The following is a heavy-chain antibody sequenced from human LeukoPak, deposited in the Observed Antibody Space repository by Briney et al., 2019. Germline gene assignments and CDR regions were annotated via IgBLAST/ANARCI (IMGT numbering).Heavy chain of an antibody. CDR2: IDYSGNT. CDR3: ARTASMVITVIDY. J-gene: IGHJ4*02. Sequence: SETLSLTCTVSGGSINGYYWSWIRQPPGKGLEWIAYIDYSGNTDYNPSLKSRVTISIDTSKNQFSLKVRSVTAADSAIYYCARTASMVITVIDYWGQGTLVTVSS. V-gene: IGHV4-59*12. D-gene: IGHD2-21*01. CDR1: GGSINGYY.